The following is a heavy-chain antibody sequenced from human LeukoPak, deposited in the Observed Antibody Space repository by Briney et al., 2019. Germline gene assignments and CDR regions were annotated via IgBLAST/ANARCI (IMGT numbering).Heavy chain of an antibody. Sequence: PGGSLRLSCAASGFTFDDYAMHWVRQAPGKGLEWVSGISWNSGSIGYADSVKGRFTISRDNAKNSLYLQMNSLRAEDTALYYCAKGGTYYDSSGYILTGYFQHWGQGTLVTVSS. CDR3: AKGGTYYDSSGYILTGYFQH. CDR1: GFTFDDYA. D-gene: IGHD3-22*01. J-gene: IGHJ1*01. V-gene: IGHV3-9*01. CDR2: ISWNSGSI.